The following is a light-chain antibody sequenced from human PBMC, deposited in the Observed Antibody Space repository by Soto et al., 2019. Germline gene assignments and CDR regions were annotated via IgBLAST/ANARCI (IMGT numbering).Light chain of an antibody. J-gene: IGKJ5*01. CDR1: QSVSSN. V-gene: IGKV3-11*01. CDR3: QQRSNWLSIT. Sequence: EIVLTQSPATLSLSPGERATLSCMASQSVSSNLAWYQQKPGQAPRLLIYGASTRATGIPARFSGSGSGTDFTLTISSLEPEDFAVYYCQQRSNWLSITFGQGTRLEIK. CDR2: GAS.